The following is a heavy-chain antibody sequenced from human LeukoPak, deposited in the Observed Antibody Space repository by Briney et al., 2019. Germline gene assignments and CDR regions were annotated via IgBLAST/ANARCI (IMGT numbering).Heavy chain of an antibody. CDR2: INAGNGNT. CDR1: GYFFTSYA. D-gene: IGHD3-10*01. J-gene: IGHJ4*02. Sequence: ASVKVSCKASGYFFTSYAMQWVRQAPGQRLEWMGWINAGNGNTKYSQKFQGRVTFTRDTSASTAYMELSGLRSEDTAVYYCARDKYGSLFPYWGQGTLVTVSS. CDR3: ARDKYGSLFPY. V-gene: IGHV1-3*01.